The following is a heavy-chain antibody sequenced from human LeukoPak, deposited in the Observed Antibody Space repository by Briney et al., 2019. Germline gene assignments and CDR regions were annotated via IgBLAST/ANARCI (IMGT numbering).Heavy chain of an antibody. J-gene: IGHJ4*02. CDR1: GYTLTELS. D-gene: IGHD5-12*01. CDR3: AKCLYTGYGPFDY. Sequence: ASVKVSCKVSGYTLTELSMHWVRQAPGKGLEWMGGFDPEDGETIYAQKFQGRVTMTEDTSTDTAYMELSSLRAEDTAVYYCAKCLYTGYGPFDYWGQGTLVTVSS. V-gene: IGHV1-24*01. CDR2: FDPEDGET.